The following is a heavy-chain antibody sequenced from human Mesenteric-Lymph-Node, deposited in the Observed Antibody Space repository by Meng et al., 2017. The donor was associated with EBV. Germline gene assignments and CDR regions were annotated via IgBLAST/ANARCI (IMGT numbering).Heavy chain of an antibody. CDR3: ARGMATII. CDR2: INYRGST. V-gene: IGHV4-34*01. D-gene: IGHD5-24*01. J-gene: IGHJ4*02. CDR1: GGSFSGYY. Sequence: QLELQQWGARLLKPSEPLCLTCAVYGGSFSGYYWTWIRQPPGKGLEWVGEINYRGSTNYNPSLKSRVTISVDTSKSQFSLKLSSVTAADTAVYYCARGMATIIWGQGTLVTVSS.